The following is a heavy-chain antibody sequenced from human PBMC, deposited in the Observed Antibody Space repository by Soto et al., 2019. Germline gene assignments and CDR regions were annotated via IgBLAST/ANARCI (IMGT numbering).Heavy chain of an antibody. CDR3: ASNSGYSYGLRGPYYYYMDV. V-gene: IGHV3-66*01. Sequence: GGSLRLSCAASGFTVSSNYMSWVRQAPGKGLEWVSVIYSGGSTYYADSVKGRFTISRDNSKNTLYLQMNSLRAEDTAVYYSASNSGYSYGLRGPYYYYMDVWGKGTTVTVSS. J-gene: IGHJ6*03. D-gene: IGHD5-18*01. CDR1: GFTVSSNY. CDR2: IYSGGST.